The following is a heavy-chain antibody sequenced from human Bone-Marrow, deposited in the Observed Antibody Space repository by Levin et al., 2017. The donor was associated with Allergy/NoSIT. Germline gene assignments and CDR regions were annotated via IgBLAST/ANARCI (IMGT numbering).Heavy chain of an antibody. CDR2: IYYSGST. CDR1: GGSISSGDYY. Sequence: SQTLSLTCTVSGGSISSGDYYWNWIRQPPGKGLEWIGYIYYSGSTYYNPSLKSRLTMSIDTSKTQFSLKLTSVTAADTAVYYCARHRGYSHGPRFDYWGQGTLVSVSS. V-gene: IGHV4-30-4*01. J-gene: IGHJ4*02. D-gene: IGHD5-18*01. CDR3: ARHRGYSHGPRFDY.